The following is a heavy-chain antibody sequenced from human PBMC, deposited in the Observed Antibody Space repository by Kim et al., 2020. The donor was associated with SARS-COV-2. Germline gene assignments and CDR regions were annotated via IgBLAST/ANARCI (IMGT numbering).Heavy chain of an antibody. J-gene: IGHJ3*02. D-gene: IGHD2-21*01. CDR1: EFTFSSYS. Sequence: GGSLRLSCAASEFTFSSYSMSWVRQAPGKGLEWVANIKQNGDEKYYADSVKGRFTISRDNAKNSLYLQMNSLRAEDTAVYYCRVVVVLATKRWSGAFDSWGQGTMVTVSS. CDR3: RVVVVLATKRWSGAFDS. CDR2: IKQNGDEK. V-gene: IGHV3-7*01.